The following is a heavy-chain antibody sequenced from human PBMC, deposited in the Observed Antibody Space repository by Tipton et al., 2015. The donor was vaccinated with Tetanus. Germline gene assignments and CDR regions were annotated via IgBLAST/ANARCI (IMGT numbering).Heavy chain of an antibody. Sequence: TLSLTCSVSGGSISRPDLYWAWIRQPPGKGLEWIGSVYQSGRPNFNPSLKSRVTMTVDTSRNQFSLKLTAVTAADTAVYYCARANYDSSKKGPFDSWGQGSLVIVSS. V-gene: IGHV4-39*07. D-gene: IGHD1-7*01. CDR2: VYQSGRP. CDR1: GGSISRPDLY. J-gene: IGHJ4*02. CDR3: ARANYDSSKKGPFDS.